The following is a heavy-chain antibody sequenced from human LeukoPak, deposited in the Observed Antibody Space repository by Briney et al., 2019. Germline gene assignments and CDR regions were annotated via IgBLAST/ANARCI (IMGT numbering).Heavy chain of an antibody. CDR2: FDPEDGET. D-gene: IGHD3-10*01. J-gene: IGHJ4*02. CDR1: GYTLTELT. V-gene: IGHV1-24*01. Sequence: ASVKVSCKVSGYTLTELTMHWVRQAPGKGLEWMANFDPEDGETIYAQKFQGRVTMTEDTSTSTAYMELRSLRSDDTAVYYCARDRGDHLDYWGQGTLVTVSP. CDR3: ARDRGDHLDY.